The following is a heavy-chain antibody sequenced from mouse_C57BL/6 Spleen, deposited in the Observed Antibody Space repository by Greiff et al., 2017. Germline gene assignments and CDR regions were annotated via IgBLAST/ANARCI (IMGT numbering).Heavy chain of an antibody. D-gene: IGHD1-2*01. Sequence: QVQLKESGAELVKPGASVKLSCKASGYTFTEYTIHWVKQRSGQGLEWIGWFYPGSGSIKYNEKFKDKATLTADKSSSTVYMELSRLTSEDSAVYFCARHEDLSTTAPPYFDVWGTGTTVTVSS. CDR3: ARHEDLSTTAPPYFDV. CDR1: GYTFTEYT. J-gene: IGHJ1*03. V-gene: IGHV1-62-2*01. CDR2: FYPGSGSI.